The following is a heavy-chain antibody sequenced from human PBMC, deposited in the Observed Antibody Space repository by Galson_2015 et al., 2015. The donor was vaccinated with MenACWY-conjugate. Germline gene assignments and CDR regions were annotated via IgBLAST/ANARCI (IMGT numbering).Heavy chain of an antibody. J-gene: IGHJ4*02. V-gene: IGHV3-64D*06. CDR3: VKTNLVFCVY. CDR1: GFTFSSYA. CDR2: ITSNGGTT. Sequence: SLRLSCAASGFTFSSYAMHWVRQAPGKGLEYVAVITSNGGTTDYTDSVKGRFTISRDNSKNTLYLQMSSLRAEDTALYYCVKTNLVFCVYWGQRTLVTASS. D-gene: IGHD6-6*01.